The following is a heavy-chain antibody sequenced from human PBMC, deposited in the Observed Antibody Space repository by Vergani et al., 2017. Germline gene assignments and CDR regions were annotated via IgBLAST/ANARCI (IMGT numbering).Heavy chain of an antibody. D-gene: IGHD6-6*01. CDR1: GFTSAGYA. J-gene: IGHJ5*02. V-gene: IGHV3-9*02. Sequence: EVQLEESGGGLVLPGRSLRLSCVASGFTSAGYAMHWVRQAPGKGLEWVSGISWNSNSIGYADSVKGRFTISRDNAKNSLYLQMNSLRAEDTALYYCAKDLGTSSGGGWCDPWGQGTLVTFSS. CDR2: ISWNSNSI. CDR3: AKDLGTSSGGGWCDP.